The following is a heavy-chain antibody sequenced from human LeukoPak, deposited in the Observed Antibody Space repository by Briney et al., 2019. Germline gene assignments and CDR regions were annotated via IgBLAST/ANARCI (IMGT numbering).Heavy chain of an antibody. CDR2: IYYSGST. D-gene: IGHD1-26*01. J-gene: IGHJ4*02. V-gene: IGHV4-39*01. CDR1: GGSISSSSYY. Sequence: PSETLSLTCTVSGGSISSSSYYWGWIRQPPGKGLEWIGSIYYSGSTYYNPSLKSRVTISVDTSKNQFSLKLSSVTAADTAVYYCARAGLGSYYERSYSDYWGQGTLVTVSS. CDR3: ARAGLGSYYERSYSDY.